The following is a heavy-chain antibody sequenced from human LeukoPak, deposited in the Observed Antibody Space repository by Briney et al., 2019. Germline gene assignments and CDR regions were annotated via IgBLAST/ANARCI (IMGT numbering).Heavy chain of an antibody. V-gene: IGHV3-23*01. J-gene: IGHJ4*02. CDR3: ARRGDGGRSFDY. Sequence: PGGSLRLSCAASGFTFSSYAMSWVRQAPGKGLEWVSLIYGSGSTYYADSVKGRFTISRDNSKNTLYLQVNSLRAEDTAVYYCARRGDGGRSFDYWGQGTLVTVSS. CDR2: IYGSGST. CDR1: GFTFSSYA. D-gene: IGHD4-23*01.